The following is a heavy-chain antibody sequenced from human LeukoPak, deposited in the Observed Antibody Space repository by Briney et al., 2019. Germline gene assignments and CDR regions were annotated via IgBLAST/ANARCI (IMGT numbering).Heavy chain of an antibody. CDR1: GYSFTSYW. CDR3: ARSAHDSTQVHFDY. CDR2: IYPGGSDT. V-gene: IGHV5-51*01. J-gene: IGHJ4*02. D-gene: IGHD2-21*02. Sequence: VESLKISCKGSGYSFTSYWLGWVRQMPGKGLEWMGIIYPGGSDTRYSPTFQGQVTISADKSISTAYLQWSSLKASDTAMYYCARSAHDSTQVHFDYWGQGTLVTVSS.